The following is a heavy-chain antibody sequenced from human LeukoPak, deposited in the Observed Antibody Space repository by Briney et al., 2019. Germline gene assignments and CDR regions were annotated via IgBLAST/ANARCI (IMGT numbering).Heavy chain of an antibody. CDR3: ARAHAYCSSTSCYTFDY. CDR2: IKEDGSDK. J-gene: IGHJ4*02. CDR1: GFTFNTYW. Sequence: PGVSLRLSCAASGFTFNTYWMTWVRQAPGKGLEWVANIKEDGSDKQYVDSVKGRFTISRDNAENSLYLQMNSLRVEDTAVYFCARAHAYCSSTSCYTFDYWGQGTLVTVSS. D-gene: IGHD2-2*02. V-gene: IGHV3-7*01.